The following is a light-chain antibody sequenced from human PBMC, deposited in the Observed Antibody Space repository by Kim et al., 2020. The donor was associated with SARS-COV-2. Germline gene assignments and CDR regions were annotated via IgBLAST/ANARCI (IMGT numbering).Light chain of an antibody. CDR1: YSKIGSND. CDR2: TNN. V-gene: IGLV1-44*01. CDR3: ATWDDSLNAII. J-gene: IGLJ2*01. Sequence: GQGLTISCSGRYSKIGSNDVDWYVQLPGTAPKLLIYTNNQRPSGVPDRFSGSKSGTSASLAISGLQSEDEADYYCATWDDSLNAIIFGGGTRLTVL.